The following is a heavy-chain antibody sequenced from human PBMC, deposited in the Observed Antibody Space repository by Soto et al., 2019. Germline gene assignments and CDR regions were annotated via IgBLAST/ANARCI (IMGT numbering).Heavy chain of an antibody. V-gene: IGHV3-23*01. CDR1: GCPFSSYA. CDR2: ISGGGDRT. Sequence: GGSLRLSCEASGCPFSSYALSWVRQAPGEGLEWVSTISGGGDRTYYAESVKGRFTVSRDNFKNMMYLQINSLRAEDTAVYYCAKDQAVVVAAANWFDPWGQGTQVTVSS. D-gene: IGHD2-15*01. CDR3: AKDQAVVVAAANWFDP. J-gene: IGHJ5*02.